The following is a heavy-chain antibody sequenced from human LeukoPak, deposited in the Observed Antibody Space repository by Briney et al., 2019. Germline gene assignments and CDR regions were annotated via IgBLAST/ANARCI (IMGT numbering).Heavy chain of an antibody. CDR2: IDPSDSYT. J-gene: IGHJ4*02. V-gene: IGHV5-10-1*01. CDR1: GYSFTTYL. D-gene: IGHD6-13*01. CDR3: ARLEHSSTWYTD. Sequence: GESLKISCKGSGYSFTTYLITWVRQMPGKGLEWMGKIDPSDSYTDYSPSFQGHITISADKSISTAYLQWSSLKASDTAMYYCARLEHSSTWYTDWGQGTLVTVSS.